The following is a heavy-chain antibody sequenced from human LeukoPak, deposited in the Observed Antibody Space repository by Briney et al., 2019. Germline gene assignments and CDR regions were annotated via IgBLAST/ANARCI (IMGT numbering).Heavy chain of an antibody. Sequence: LETLSLTCTVSGGSMRSNYWSLTRQPPGKGLEWIGNIYYSGITNYNPSLKSRVTISIDPSKNQFSLKLSSVTAADTAIYYCVKDNGRWFNPWGQGTLVTVSS. CDR3: VKDNGRWFNP. V-gene: IGHV4-59*01. J-gene: IGHJ5*02. CDR1: GGSMRSNY. D-gene: IGHD1-26*01. CDR2: IYYSGIT.